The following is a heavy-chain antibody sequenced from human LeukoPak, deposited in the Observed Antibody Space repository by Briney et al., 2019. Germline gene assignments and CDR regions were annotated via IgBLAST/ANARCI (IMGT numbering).Heavy chain of an antibody. D-gene: IGHD3-3*01. Sequence: RSSETLSLTCAVYGESFSGYYWSWIRQPPGKGLEWIGEINHSGSTNYNPSLKSRVTISVDTSKNQFSLKLSSVTAADTAVYYCARERLRSVFDYWGQGTLVTVSS. CDR2: INHSGST. J-gene: IGHJ4*02. V-gene: IGHV4-34*01. CDR3: ARERLRSVFDY. CDR1: GESFSGYY.